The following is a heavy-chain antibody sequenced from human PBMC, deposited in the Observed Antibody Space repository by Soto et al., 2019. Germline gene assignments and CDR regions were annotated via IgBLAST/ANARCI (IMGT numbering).Heavy chain of an antibody. CDR3: ARDRHPYSTKYYFDY. CDR1: GFTFSSYG. V-gene: IGHV3-23*01. Sequence: GGSLRLSCAASGFTFSSYGMHWVRQPPGKGLEWVSSISGSGAYTYYADSVQGRFTISRDNSKNTLNLQMNSLRAEDTAVYYCARDRHPYSTKYYFDYWGQGTLVTVSS. J-gene: IGHJ4*02. CDR2: ISGSGAYT. D-gene: IGHD2-2*01.